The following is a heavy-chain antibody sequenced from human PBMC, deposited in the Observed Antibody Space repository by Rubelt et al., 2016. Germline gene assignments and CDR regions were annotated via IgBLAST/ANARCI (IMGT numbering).Heavy chain of an antibody. V-gene: IGHV4-34*10. D-gene: IGHD2-15*01. J-gene: IGHJ3*02. CDR2: INHGGST. CDR1: GGSFSGHF. CDR3: ARASSQFGVLAASCIDI. Sequence: QVQLQESGPGLVKPSETLSLTCAVYGGSFSGHFWSWIRQPPGKGLEWIGEINHGGSTNYNPSLKSRVTMSVDPSKNQFSRKLSSVTAADTAVYYCARASSQFGVLAASCIDIWGQGTLVTVSS.